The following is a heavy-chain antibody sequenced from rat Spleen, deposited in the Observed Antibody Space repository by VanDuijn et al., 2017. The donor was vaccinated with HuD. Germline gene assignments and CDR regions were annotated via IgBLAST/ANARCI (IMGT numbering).Heavy chain of an antibody. J-gene: IGHJ1*01. D-gene: IGHD2-2*01. CDR1: GFTFSDYG. CDR2: INYDGSGT. V-gene: IGHV5-29*01. CDR3: ARAGYLRDWYFDF. Sequence: EVQLVESGGGLVQPGRSLKLSCAASGFTFSDYGVAWVRQAPTTGLEWVATINYDGSGTYYRDSVKGRFTISRDNAKSTLYLQMDNLRSEDTATYYGARAGYLRDWYFDFWGPGTMVTVSS.